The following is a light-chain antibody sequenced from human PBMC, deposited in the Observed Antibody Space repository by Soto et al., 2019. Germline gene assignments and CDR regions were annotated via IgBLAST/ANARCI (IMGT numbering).Light chain of an antibody. V-gene: IGKV1-27*01. CDR1: QGIRNF. CDR3: QKYSSVPV. J-gene: IGKJ3*01. CDR2: AAS. Sequence: DIQMTQSPTSLSASVGDRVTITCRASQGIRNFLAWYQQKPGKAPKLLIYAASTLQSGVPSRFSGSGSGTDFTITINSLQPEDVATYSSQKYSSVPVFGPGTKVEIK.